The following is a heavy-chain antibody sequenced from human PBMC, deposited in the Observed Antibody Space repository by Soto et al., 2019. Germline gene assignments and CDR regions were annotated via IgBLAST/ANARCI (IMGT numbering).Heavy chain of an antibody. CDR1: GFTFSSYG. Sequence: QVQLVESGGGVVQPGRSLRLSCAASGFTFSSYGMHWVRQAPGKGLEWVAVIWYDGSNKYYADSVKGRFTISRDNSKNTLYLQMNSLRAEDTAVYYCARGSPLAAAGLYGMDVWGQGTTDSVSS. CDR2: IWYDGSNK. V-gene: IGHV3-33*01. CDR3: ARGSPLAAAGLYGMDV. D-gene: IGHD6-13*01. J-gene: IGHJ6*02.